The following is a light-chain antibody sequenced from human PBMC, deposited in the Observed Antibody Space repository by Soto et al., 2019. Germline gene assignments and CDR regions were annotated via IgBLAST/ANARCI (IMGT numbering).Light chain of an antibody. CDR3: QQYGSPPLT. CDR2: GAS. J-gene: IGKJ4*01. V-gene: IGKV3-20*01. Sequence: EIVWTQSPGALSLSPRDRATLSCMASQSVSSSYLAWYQQKPGQAPRLLIYGASSRATGIPDRFSGSGSGTDFTLTISKLEPEDFAVYYCQQYGSPPLTFGGGTKVDIK. CDR1: QSVSSSY.